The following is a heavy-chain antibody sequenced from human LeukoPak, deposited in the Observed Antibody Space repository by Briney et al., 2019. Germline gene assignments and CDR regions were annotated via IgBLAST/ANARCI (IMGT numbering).Heavy chain of an antibody. CDR1: GYTFTGYY. V-gene: IGHV1-2*02. J-gene: IGHJ4*02. CDR2: INPNSGGT. CDR3: ARSDPDYYDNTPFDY. Sequence: GASVKVSCKASGYTFTGYYMHWVRQAPGQGLEWMGWINPNSGGTNYAQKFQGRVTMTRDTSISTAYMELSRLRSDDTAVYYCARSDPDYYDNTPFDYWGQGTLVTVSS. D-gene: IGHD3-22*01.